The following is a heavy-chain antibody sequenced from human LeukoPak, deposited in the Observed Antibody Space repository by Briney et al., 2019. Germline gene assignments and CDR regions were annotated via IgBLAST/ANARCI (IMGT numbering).Heavy chain of an antibody. CDR3: ARVPPQYYDFWSDYPYYFAY. CDR1: GGTFSNYA. Sequence: SVKVSCKDSGGTFSNYAIRWVRQAPGQVLEWMGGIITIFGTTNYAQKFQGRVTITADVSTSTAYMELSSLRSEDTAVYYCARVPPQYYDFWSDYPYYFAYWGQRTLVTVSS. J-gene: IGHJ4*02. V-gene: IGHV1-69*01. D-gene: IGHD3-3*01. CDR2: IITIFGTT.